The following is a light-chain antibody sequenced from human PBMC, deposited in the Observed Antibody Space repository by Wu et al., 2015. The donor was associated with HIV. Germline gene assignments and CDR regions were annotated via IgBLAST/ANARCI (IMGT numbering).Light chain of an antibody. J-gene: IGKJ1*01. CDR2: AVS. CDR3: LQDYNFPWT. V-gene: IGKV1-6*01. CDR1: QGIGID. Sequence: AIQMTQSPSSLSASVGDRVTITCRASQGIGIDLGWYQQKPGKAPKLLIHAVSTLQTGVPSRFSGSGSGTDFTLTITSLQPEDFATYYCLQDYNFPWTFGQGTRVGNQT.